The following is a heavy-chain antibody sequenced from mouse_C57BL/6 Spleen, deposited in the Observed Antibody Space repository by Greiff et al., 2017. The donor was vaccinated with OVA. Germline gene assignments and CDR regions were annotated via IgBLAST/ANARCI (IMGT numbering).Heavy chain of an antibody. CDR3: AEETSWFAY. J-gene: IGHJ3*01. CDR1: GYSITSGYY. V-gene: IGHV3-6*01. Sequence: VQLQQSGPGLVKPSQSLSLTCSVTGYSITSGYYWNWIRQFPGNKLEWMGYISYDGSNNYNPSLKNRISITRDTSKNQFFLKLNSVTTEDTATYYCAEETSWFAYWGQGTLVTVSA. CDR2: ISYDGSN.